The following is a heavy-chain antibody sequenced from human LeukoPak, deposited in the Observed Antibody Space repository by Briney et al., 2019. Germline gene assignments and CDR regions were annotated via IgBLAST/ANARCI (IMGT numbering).Heavy chain of an antibody. CDR1: GFTFSSYS. V-gene: IGHV3-21*01. Sequence: SGGSLRLSCAASGFTFSSYSMNCVRQAPRKGLEWVSSISSSSSYIFYADSVKGRFTISRDNAKNSLYLQMNSLRAEDTAVYYCARAPGSSREEVWFDHWGQGTLVTVSS. CDR3: ARAPGSSREEVWFDH. D-gene: IGHD6-19*01. CDR2: ISSSSSYI. J-gene: IGHJ5*02.